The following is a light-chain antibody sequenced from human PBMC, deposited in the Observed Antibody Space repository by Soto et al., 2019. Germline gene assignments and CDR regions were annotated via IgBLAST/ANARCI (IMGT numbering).Light chain of an antibody. CDR2: EVS. J-gene: IGLJ7*01. V-gene: IGLV2-23*02. CDR3: CSYGGSRAV. CDR1: SSDVGSHNL. Sequence: QSALTQPASVSGSPGQSITISCTGTSSDVGSHNLVSWYQQHPGQAPTLMIYEVSKRPLGVSTRFSASKSGNTASLTISGLQADDEADYYCCSYGGSRAVFGGGTQLTVL.